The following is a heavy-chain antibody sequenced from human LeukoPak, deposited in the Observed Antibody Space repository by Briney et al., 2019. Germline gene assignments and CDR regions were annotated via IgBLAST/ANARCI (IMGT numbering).Heavy chain of an antibody. V-gene: IGHV4-39*01. CDR2: TYYSGST. Sequence: PSETLSLTCTVSGGSISSSSYYWGWIRQPPGKGLEWIGSTYYSGSTYYNPSLKSRVTIPVDTSKNQFSLKLSSVTAADTAVYYCARHLEGGYSYGIPGWFDPWGQGTLVTVSS. D-gene: IGHD5-18*01. CDR3: ARHLEGGYSYGIPGWFDP. J-gene: IGHJ5*02. CDR1: GGSISSSSYY.